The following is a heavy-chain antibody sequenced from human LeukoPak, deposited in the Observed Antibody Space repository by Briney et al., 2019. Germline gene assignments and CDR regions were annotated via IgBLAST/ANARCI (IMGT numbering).Heavy chain of an antibody. Sequence: GGSLRLSCAASGFTFSDYYMSWIRQAPGKGLEWVSYISSSGSTIYYADSVKGRFTISRDNAKNSLYLQMNSLGAEDTAVYYCARDLTYYYDSSGPTGYFDYWGQGTLVTVSS. V-gene: IGHV3-11*01. D-gene: IGHD3-22*01. CDR2: ISSSGSTI. CDR3: ARDLTYYYDSSGPTGYFDY. J-gene: IGHJ4*02. CDR1: GFTFSDYY.